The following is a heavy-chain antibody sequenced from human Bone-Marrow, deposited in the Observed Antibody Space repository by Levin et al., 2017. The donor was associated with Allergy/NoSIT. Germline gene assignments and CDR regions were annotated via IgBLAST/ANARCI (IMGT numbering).Heavy chain of an antibody. CDR1: GFTFSSYE. CDR3: ASTHDFWSGYRNEVSYYYYGMDV. CDR2: ISSSGSTI. D-gene: IGHD3-3*01. J-gene: IGHJ6*02. Sequence: GESLKISCAASGFTFSSYEMNWVRQAPGKGLEWVSYISSSGSTIYYADSVKGRFTISRDNAKNSLYLQMNSLRAEDTAVYYCASTHDFWSGYRNEVSYYYYGMDVWGQGTTVTVSS. V-gene: IGHV3-48*03.